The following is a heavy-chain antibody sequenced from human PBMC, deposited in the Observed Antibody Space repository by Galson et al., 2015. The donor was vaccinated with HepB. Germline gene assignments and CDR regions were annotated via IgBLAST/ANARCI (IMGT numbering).Heavy chain of an antibody. CDR1: GFTFSSYA. CDR2: INGGGGST. Sequence: SLRLSCAVSGFTFSSYAMSWVRQAPGKGLEWVSSINGGGGSTYYADSVKGRFTISRDNSKNTLYVQMNSLRAEDTAVYYCAKFYFYYYMDVWGKGTTVTVSS. J-gene: IGHJ6*03. V-gene: IGHV3-23*01. CDR3: AKFYFYYYMDV.